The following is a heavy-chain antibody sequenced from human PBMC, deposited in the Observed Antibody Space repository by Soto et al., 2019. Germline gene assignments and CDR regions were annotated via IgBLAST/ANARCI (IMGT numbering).Heavy chain of an antibody. CDR2: VYHIGST. D-gene: IGHD3-3*01. Sequence: QLQLQESGPGLVKPSETLSLTCTVSGGSISTSYWSWIRQPPGKGLEWLGYVYHIGSTKYNPSLKNRVTISIDTSQTPCSLKLESVSAADTAIYYCARDGSGHDFWDGPWYFDSWGQGTLVTVSS. CDR1: GGSISTSY. J-gene: IGHJ4*02. V-gene: IGHV4-59*01. CDR3: ARDGSGHDFWDGPWYFDS.